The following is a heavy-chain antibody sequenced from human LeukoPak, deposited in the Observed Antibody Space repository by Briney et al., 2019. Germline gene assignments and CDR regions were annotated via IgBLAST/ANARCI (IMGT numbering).Heavy chain of an antibody. CDR1: GFTFSTYA. CDR3: AKDGYSSSLNHPGATEFDY. CDR2: MSGSGGST. J-gene: IGHJ4*02. D-gene: IGHD6-6*01. V-gene: IGHV3-23*01. Sequence: GGSLRLSCAASGFTFSTYAMSWVRQAPGKGLEWVSAMSGSGGSTKYADSVKGRFTISRDDSKNTLYLQMNSLRAEDTAVYYCAKDGYSSSLNHPGATEFDYWGQGTLVAVSS.